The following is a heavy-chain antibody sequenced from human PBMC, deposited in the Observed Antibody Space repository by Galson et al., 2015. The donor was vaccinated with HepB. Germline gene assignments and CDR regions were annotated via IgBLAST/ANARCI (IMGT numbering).Heavy chain of an antibody. Sequence: SLRLSCAASGFDVSAFAMHWVRQTPGKGLEWVAVLSCNEKNIYYADSVRGRFTIYRDNSKDTLSLQMNSLRAEDTAVYYCARTFYFDYWGQGTPVTVSS. J-gene: IGHJ4*02. CDR1: GFDVSAFA. CDR3: ARTFYFDY. CDR2: LSCNEKNI. V-gene: IGHV3-30*04.